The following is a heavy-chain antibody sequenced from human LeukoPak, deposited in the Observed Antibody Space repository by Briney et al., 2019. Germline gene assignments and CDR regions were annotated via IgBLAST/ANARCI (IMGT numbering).Heavy chain of an antibody. V-gene: IGHV4-59*01. D-gene: IGHD6-6*01. Sequence: SETLSLTCTVSGGSISSYYWSWIRQPPGKGLEWIGYIYYSGSTNYNPSLKSRVTISVDTSKNQFSLKLSSVTAADTAVYYCARFSSSSGTGFYYYYYMDVWGKGTTVTVPS. CDR3: ARFSSSSGTGFYYYYYMDV. J-gene: IGHJ6*03. CDR1: GGSISSYY. CDR2: IYYSGST.